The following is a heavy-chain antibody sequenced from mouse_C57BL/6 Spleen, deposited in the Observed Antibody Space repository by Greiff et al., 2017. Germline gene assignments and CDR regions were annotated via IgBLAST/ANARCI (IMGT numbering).Heavy chain of an antibody. CDR2: INPNNGGT. Sequence: VQLQQSGPELVKPGASVKISCKASGYTFTDYYMNWVKQSHGKSLEWIGDINPNNGGTSYNQKFKGKATLTVDKSSSTAYMELRSLTSEDSAVYYCARLLGRYFDYWGQGTTLTVSS. CDR3: ARLLGRYFDY. CDR1: GYTFTDYY. V-gene: IGHV1-26*01. D-gene: IGHD4-1*01. J-gene: IGHJ2*01.